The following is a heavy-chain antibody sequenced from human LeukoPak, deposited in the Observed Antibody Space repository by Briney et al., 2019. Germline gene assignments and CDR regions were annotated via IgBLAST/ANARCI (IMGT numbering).Heavy chain of an antibody. CDR3: ARGYGDHQDAFDI. V-gene: IGHV4-30-4*08. CDR2: IYYSGST. CDR1: GGSFNDHW. D-gene: IGHD4-17*01. J-gene: IGHJ3*02. Sequence: SETLSLTCAVYGGSFNDHWWSWIRQPPGKGLEWIGYIYYSGSTYYNPSLKSRVTISVDTSKNQFSLKLSSVTAADTAVYYCARGYGDHQDAFDIWGQGTMVTVSS.